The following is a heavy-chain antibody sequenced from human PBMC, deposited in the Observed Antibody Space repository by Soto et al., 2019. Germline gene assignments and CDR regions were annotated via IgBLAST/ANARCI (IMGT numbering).Heavy chain of an antibody. CDR2: ISAYNGNT. CDR3: ARSYCTNGVCYGGLGY. CDR1: GYTFTSYG. J-gene: IGHJ4*02. D-gene: IGHD2-8*01. V-gene: IGHV1-18*01. Sequence: ASVKVSCKASGYTFTSYGISWVRQAPGQGLEWMGWISAYNGNTNYAQKLQGRVTMTTDTSTSTAYMELRSLRSDDPAVYYCARSYCTNGVCYGGLGYWGQGTLVTVSS.